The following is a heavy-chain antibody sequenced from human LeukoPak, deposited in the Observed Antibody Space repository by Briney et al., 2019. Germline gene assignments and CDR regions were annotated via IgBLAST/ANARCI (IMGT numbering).Heavy chain of an antibody. V-gene: IGHV3-23*01. CDR1: GFTFSSYA. CDR3: AKTLQYCTNGVCYPDWFDP. Sequence: GGSLRLSCAASGFTFSSYAMSWVRQAPGKGLEWVSAISGSGGSTYYADSVKGRFTISRDNSKNTLYLQMNSLRAEGTAVYYCAKTLQYCTNGVCYPDWFDPWGQGTLVTVSS. CDR2: ISGSGGST. J-gene: IGHJ5*02. D-gene: IGHD2-8*01.